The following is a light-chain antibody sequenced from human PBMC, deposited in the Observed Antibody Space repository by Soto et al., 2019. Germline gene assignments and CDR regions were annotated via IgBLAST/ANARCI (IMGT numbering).Light chain of an antibody. Sequence: DIQMTQSPSTLSASVGDRVTITCRASQSISSWLAWYQQKPGKAPNFLIYKASSFESGVPSRFSGSGSGTEFTLTISSLQPDDFATYYCQQYKSYPVTFGGGTKVDIK. V-gene: IGKV1-5*03. CDR2: KAS. CDR3: QQYKSYPVT. CDR1: QSISSW. J-gene: IGKJ4*01.